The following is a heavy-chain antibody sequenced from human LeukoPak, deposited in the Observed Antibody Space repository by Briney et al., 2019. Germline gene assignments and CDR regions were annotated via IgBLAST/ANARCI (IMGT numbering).Heavy chain of an antibody. CDR3: TTDGSGSLFDY. J-gene: IGHJ4*02. Sequence: WESLRLSCAASGFTFSSYWMNWVRQAPGKGLEWVASIYASGSEKYYVDSVRGRFTIARDNAKTSLYLQMITLRAEDTAMYYCTTDGSGSLFDYWGQGTLVTASS. D-gene: IGHD2-15*01. CDR1: GFTFSSYW. CDR2: IYASGSEK. V-gene: IGHV3-7*01.